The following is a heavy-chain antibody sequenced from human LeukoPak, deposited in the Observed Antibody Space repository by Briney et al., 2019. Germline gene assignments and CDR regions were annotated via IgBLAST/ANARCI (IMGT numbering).Heavy chain of an antibody. CDR2: ISGSGDNT. CDR3: AKGLRYFDWSENWFDP. J-gene: IGHJ5*02. Sequence: GGSLRLSCAASGFTFSSYAMSWVRQAPGKGLEWVSAISGSGDNTYYAASVKGRFTISRDNSKNTLYLQMNSLRAEDTAVYYCAKGLRYFDWSENWFDPWGQGTLVTVSS. CDR1: GFTFSSYA. D-gene: IGHD3-9*01. V-gene: IGHV3-23*01.